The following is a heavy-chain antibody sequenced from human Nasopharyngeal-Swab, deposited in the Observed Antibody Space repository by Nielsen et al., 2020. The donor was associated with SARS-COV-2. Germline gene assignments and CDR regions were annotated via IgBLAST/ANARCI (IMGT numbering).Heavy chain of an antibody. CDR3: ARDHNWNAIDY. D-gene: IGHD1-1*01. CDR1: GYTFTSFA. J-gene: IGHJ4*02. Sequence: ASVKVSCKASGYTFTSFAMNWVRQAPGQGLEWMGWINTYTGNPTYAQVFTGRFVFSLDTSVSTAYLQITSLKAEDTAVYYCARDHNWNAIDYWGQGTLVTVSS. CDR2: INTYTGNP. V-gene: IGHV7-4-1*02.